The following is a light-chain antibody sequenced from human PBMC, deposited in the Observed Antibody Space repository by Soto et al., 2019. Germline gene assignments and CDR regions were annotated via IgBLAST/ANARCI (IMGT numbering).Light chain of an antibody. Sequence: EIVLTQSPGTLSLSPGERATLSCRASQSVSSSYLAWYQQKTGQAPRLLIYGASSRATGIPDRFSGSGSGTDFTLTISRLEPKDFAVYYCQQYGSSKTFGQGTKVDIK. J-gene: IGKJ1*01. CDR2: GAS. V-gene: IGKV3-20*01. CDR3: QQYGSSKT. CDR1: QSVSSSY.